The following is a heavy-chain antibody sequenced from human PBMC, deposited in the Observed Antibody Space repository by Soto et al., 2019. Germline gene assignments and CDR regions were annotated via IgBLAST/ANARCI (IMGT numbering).Heavy chain of an antibody. CDR3: ARKSSSSSWFDP. Sequence: GASVKVSCKASGYPFFTYGITWVRQAPGQGLEWMGWIITYDGNKDYAQKLQGRVTMTTDTSTRTAYMELRSLRYDDTAVYYCARKSSSSSWFDPWGQGTLVTVSS. J-gene: IGHJ5*02. CDR2: IITYDGNK. V-gene: IGHV1-18*01. D-gene: IGHD6-6*01. CDR1: GYPFFTYG.